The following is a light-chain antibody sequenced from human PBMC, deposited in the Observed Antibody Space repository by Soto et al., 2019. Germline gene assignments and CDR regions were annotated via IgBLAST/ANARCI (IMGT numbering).Light chain of an antibody. CDR1: SSNIGAGYD. CDR3: QSYDSSLSVV. Sequence: QAVVTQPPSVSGAPGQRVTISCTGSSSNIGAGYDVHWYQQLPGTAPKLLIYGNSNRPSGVPDRFSGSKSGTSASLAITGLQADDAADYYCQSYDSSLSVVFGGGTKLTVL. V-gene: IGLV1-40*01. CDR2: GNS. J-gene: IGLJ2*01.